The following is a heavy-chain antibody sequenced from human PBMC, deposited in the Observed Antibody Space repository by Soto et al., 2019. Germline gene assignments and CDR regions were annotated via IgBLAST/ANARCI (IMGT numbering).Heavy chain of an antibody. CDR2: IYYSGST. V-gene: IGHV4-61*01. J-gene: IGHJ4*02. Sequence: QVQLQESGPGLVKPSETLSLTCTVSGGSVSSGSYYWSWIRQPPGKGLEWIAYIYYSGSTNYNPSLKSRVTISVDTSKNQFSLKLSSVTAADTAVYYCARSQWELLYFDYWGQGTLVTVSS. CDR3: ARSQWELLYFDY. CDR1: GGSVSSGSYY. D-gene: IGHD1-26*01.